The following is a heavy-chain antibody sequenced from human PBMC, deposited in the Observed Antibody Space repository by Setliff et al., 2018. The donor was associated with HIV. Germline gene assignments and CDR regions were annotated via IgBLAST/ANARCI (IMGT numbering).Heavy chain of an antibody. D-gene: IGHD4-17*01. J-gene: IGHJ2*01. CDR1: GYSISSNYY. CDR2: IKHSGNI. V-gene: IGHV4-38-2*01. CDR3: GTVTTGRWCFDL. Sequence: SETLSLTCAVSGYSISSNYYWGWIRQSPGKGLEWIGSIKHSGNIYYNSSLKSRISVSRDTSKNQFFLKLSSVTAADTAVYYCGTVTTGRWCFDLWGRGTLVTVSS.